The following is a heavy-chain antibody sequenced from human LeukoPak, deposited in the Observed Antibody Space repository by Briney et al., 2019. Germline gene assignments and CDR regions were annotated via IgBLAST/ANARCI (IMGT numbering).Heavy chain of an antibody. D-gene: IGHD3-9*01. J-gene: IGHJ6*02. Sequence: PGGSLRLSCAASGVNVSRNYMSWVRQAPGKGLERVSVLYSGGKTYYADSVKGRFTISRDNSKNTLYLQMNSLRAEDTAVYYCASDYTNYDLLTGYYPDVWGQGTTVTVSS. CDR1: GVNVSRNY. CDR3: ASDYTNYDLLTGYYPDV. V-gene: IGHV3-53*01. CDR2: LYSGGKT.